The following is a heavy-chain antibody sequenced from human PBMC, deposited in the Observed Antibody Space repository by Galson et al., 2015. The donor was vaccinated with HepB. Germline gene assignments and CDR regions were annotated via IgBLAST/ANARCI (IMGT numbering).Heavy chain of an antibody. CDR3: ARDQYDILTGYFYFDY. Sequence: LSLTCTVSGGSISSYYWSWIRQPPGKGLEWIGYIYYSGSTNYNPSLKSRVTISVDTSKNQFSLKLSSVTAADTAVYYCARDQYDILTGYFYFDYWGQGTLVTVSS. CDR2: IYYSGST. D-gene: IGHD3-9*01. J-gene: IGHJ4*02. V-gene: IGHV4-59*01. CDR1: GGSISSYY.